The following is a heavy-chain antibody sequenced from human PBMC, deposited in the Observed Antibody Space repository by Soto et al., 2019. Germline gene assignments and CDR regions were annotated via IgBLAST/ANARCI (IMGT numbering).Heavy chain of an antibody. D-gene: IGHD2-15*01. J-gene: IGHJ4*02. CDR1: GFIFSEXT. CDR2: VSTSGRST. V-gene: IGHV3-64D*06. CDR3: VKQAHGLDGVAFDY. Sequence: LXLXCSASGFIFSEXTIYWVHQVPGKGLEAISAVSTSGRSTYYADSLKDRFTISRDNSKNTLFLQMGSLRPEDTAIYYCVKQAHGLDGVAFDYWGQGTQVTVS.